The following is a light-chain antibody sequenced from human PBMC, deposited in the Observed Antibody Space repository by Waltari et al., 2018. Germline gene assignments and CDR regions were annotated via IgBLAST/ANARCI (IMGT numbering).Light chain of an antibody. Sequence: QSALTQPSSVSGSPGQWITISCTGSTGDIGDYNYVSWYKQHPGKAPNHVIYDVNNRPAGISNRFSGSKAGNTASLAISGLQAEDEADYYCSSYTILTNLFVVFGGGTKVTVL. J-gene: IGLJ2*01. CDR3: SSYTILTNLFVV. V-gene: IGLV2-14*03. CDR1: TGDIGDYNY. CDR2: DVN.